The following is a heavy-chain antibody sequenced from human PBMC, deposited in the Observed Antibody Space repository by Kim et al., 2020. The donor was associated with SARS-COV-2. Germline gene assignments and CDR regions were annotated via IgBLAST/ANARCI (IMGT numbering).Heavy chain of an antibody. J-gene: IGHJ3*02. CDR3: ARDPMGLRSGWYADGFDI. CDR1: GFTFSSYG. V-gene: IGHV3-33*01. Sequence: GGSLRLSCAASGFTFSSYGIHWVRQAPGKGLQWVAVIWYDGSKEYYEDSVKGRFTISRDNSKNTVYLQMNSLRAEDTAEYYCARDPMGLRSGWYADGFDIWGQGTMVTVSS. D-gene: IGHD6-19*01. CDR2: IWYDGSKE.